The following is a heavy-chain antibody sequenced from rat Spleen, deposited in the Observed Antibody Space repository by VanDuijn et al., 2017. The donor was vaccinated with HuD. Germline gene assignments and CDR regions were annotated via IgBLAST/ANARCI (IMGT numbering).Heavy chain of an antibody. J-gene: IGHJ2*01. V-gene: IGHV2-43*01. CDR3: ARNLPVAPFDY. Sequence: QVQLKESGPGLVQPSQTLSLTCTVSGFSLTSYHVTWVRQPPGKGLEWMGVIWNNEKTNYTSALKSRLSISRDTSKSQVFLKRNSLQTEDTAMYFCARNLPVAPFDYWGQGVMVTVSS. CDR2: IWNNEKT. CDR1: GFSLTSYH. D-gene: IGHD3-3*01.